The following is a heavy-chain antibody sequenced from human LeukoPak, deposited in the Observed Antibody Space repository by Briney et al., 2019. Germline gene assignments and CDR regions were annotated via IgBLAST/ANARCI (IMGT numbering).Heavy chain of an antibody. Sequence: GGSLSLSCAASGFTFSGYAMSWFRRAQGKGLEWVSNIRTSGTNTDYTGSVKGRFTISRDNAKNSLYLQMNSLRAEDTAVYYCARMNYVSSGWGAPFDYWAREPWSPSPQ. D-gene: IGHD1-7*01. J-gene: IGHJ4*02. CDR1: GFTFSGYA. CDR3: ARMNYVSSGWGAPFDY. CDR2: IRTSGTNT. V-gene: IGHV3-11*06.